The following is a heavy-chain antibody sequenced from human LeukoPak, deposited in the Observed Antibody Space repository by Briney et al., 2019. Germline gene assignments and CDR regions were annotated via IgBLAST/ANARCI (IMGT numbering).Heavy chain of an antibody. Sequence: GASVTVSCKASGYTFTSYDINWVRQATGQGLEWMEWMNPNSGNTGYAQKFQGRVTMTRNTSISTAYMELSSLRSEDTAVYYCARDNYYDSSGYGLWGQGTLVTVSS. CDR3: ARDNYYDSSGYGL. J-gene: IGHJ4*02. CDR1: GYTFTSYD. CDR2: MNPNSGNT. D-gene: IGHD3-22*01. V-gene: IGHV1-8*01.